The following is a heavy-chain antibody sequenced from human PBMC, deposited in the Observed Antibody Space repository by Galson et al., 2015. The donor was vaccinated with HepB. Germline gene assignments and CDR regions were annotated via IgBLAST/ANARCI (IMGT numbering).Heavy chain of an antibody. V-gene: IGHV3-53*01. J-gene: IGHJ4*02. D-gene: IGHD2-15*01. CDR2: IYSGGST. Sequence: SLRLSCAASGFTVSSNYMSWVRQAPGEGLEWVSVIYSGGSTYYADSVKGRFTISRDNSKNTLYLQMNSLRAEDTAVYYCARASRSGGTLDYWGQGTLVTVSS. CDR3: ARASRSGGTLDY. CDR1: GFTVSSNY.